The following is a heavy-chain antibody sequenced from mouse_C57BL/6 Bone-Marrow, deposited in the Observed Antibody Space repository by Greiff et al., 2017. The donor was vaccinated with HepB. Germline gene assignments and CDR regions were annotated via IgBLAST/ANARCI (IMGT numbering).Heavy chain of an antibody. J-gene: IGHJ2*01. V-gene: IGHV1-82*01. Sequence: VQLQQSGPELVKPGASVKISCKASGYAFSSSWMNWVKQRPGKGLEWIGRIYPGDGDTNYNGKFKGKATLTADKSSSTAYMQLSSLTSEDSAVYFCARRGLYGSSYYWGQGTTLTVSS. CDR2: IYPGDGDT. CDR3: ARRGLYGSSYY. D-gene: IGHD1-1*01. CDR1: GYAFSSSW.